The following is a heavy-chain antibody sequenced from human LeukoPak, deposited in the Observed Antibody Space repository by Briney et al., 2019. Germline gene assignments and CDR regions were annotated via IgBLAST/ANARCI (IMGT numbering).Heavy chain of an antibody. Sequence: SETLSLTCAVYGGSFSGYYWSWIRQPPGKGLEWIGEINHSGSTNYNPSLKSRVTISVDTSKNQFSLKLSSVTAADTAVYYCARGRFDTAMATRPSYYYYYGMDVWGQGTTVTVPS. J-gene: IGHJ6*02. CDR2: INHSGST. V-gene: IGHV4-34*01. CDR3: ARGRFDTAMATRPSYYYYYGMDV. D-gene: IGHD5-18*01. CDR1: GGSFSGYY.